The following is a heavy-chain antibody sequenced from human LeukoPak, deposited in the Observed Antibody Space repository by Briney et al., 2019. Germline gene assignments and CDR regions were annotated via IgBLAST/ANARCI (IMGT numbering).Heavy chain of an antibody. CDR1: GYTFTSYD. CDR3: ARGASGSYDY. Sequence: ASGKVSCKASGYTFTSYDIKWVRQAKGQGSGWMGWMNPKSGNTGYAQKFQGRVTITRNTSISTAYMELSSLRSAATAVYSCARGASGSYDYWGQGTLVTVSS. J-gene: IGHJ4*02. V-gene: IGHV1-8*01. D-gene: IGHD6-19*01. CDR2: MNPKSGNT.